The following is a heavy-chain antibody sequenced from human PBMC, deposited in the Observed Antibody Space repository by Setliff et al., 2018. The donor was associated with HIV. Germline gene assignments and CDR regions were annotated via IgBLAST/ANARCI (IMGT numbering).Heavy chain of an antibody. J-gene: IGHJ4*02. CDR3: AALGYSSTWNY. CDR2: IQEDGSRT. Sequence: GGSLRLSCVASGFNFNDYSMHWVRQTPGKALEWVSLIQEDGSRTYYADSVKGRFTISRDNRKNSLFLQMDSLRAEDTAFYYCAALGYSSTWNYWGQGTLVTVSS. CDR1: GFNFNDYS. V-gene: IGHV3-43D*04. D-gene: IGHD6-13*01.